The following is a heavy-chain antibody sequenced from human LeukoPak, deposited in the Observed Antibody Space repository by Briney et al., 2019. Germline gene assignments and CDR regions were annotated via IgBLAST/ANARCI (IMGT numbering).Heavy chain of an antibody. CDR1: GGSISSSSYY. V-gene: IGHV4-39*07. D-gene: IGHD3-10*01. J-gene: IGHJ4*02. CDR3: ASSRGRRD. Sequence: ETLSLTCAVSGGSISSSSYYWGWIRQPPGKGLEWIGSIYYSGSTYYNLSLKSRVTISVDTSKNQFSLKLSSVTAADTAVYYCASSRGRRDWGQGTLVTVSS. CDR2: IYYSGST.